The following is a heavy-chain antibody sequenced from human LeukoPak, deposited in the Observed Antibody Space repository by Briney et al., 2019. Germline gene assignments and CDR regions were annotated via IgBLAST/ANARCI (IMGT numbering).Heavy chain of an antibody. J-gene: IGHJ4*02. D-gene: IGHD3-16*01. CDR3: AKDRLWGWDGEGSPWDY. Sequence: GGSLRLSCAASGFTVSSNYMSWVRQAPGKGLEWVSVIYSGGSTYYADSVKGRFTISRDNSKNTLYLQMSSLRAEDTAVYYCAKDRLWGWDGEGSPWDYWGQGTLVTVSS. CDR2: IYSGGST. V-gene: IGHV3-66*01. CDR1: GFTVSSNY.